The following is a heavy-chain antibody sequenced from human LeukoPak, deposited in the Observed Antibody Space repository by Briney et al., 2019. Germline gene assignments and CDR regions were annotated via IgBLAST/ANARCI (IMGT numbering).Heavy chain of an antibody. J-gene: IGHJ4*02. Sequence: GGSLRLSCVASGFTFSNYWMSWVRQAPGKGLEWVANIKQDGSEEYYMDSVKGRFTISRDNAKNSLYLQMNSLRAEDTAVYYCAREVVPAATDYWGQGTLVTVSS. CDR2: IKQDGSEE. CDR1: GFTFSNYW. D-gene: IGHD2-2*01. V-gene: IGHV3-7*01. CDR3: AREVVPAATDY.